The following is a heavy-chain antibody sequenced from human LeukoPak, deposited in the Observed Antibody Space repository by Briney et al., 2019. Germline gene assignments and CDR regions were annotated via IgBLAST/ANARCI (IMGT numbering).Heavy chain of an antibody. CDR1: GFTFSSYG. CDR3: ARDPFPRRLGILGY. V-gene: IGHV3-33*01. D-gene: IGHD6-19*01. CDR2: IWYDGSNK. J-gene: IGHJ4*02. Sequence: GGSLRLSCAASGFTFSSYGMHWVRQAPGEGLEWVAVIWYDGSNKYYADSVKGRFTISRDNSKNTLYLQMNSLRAEDTAVYYCARDPFPRRLGILGYWGQGTLVTVSS.